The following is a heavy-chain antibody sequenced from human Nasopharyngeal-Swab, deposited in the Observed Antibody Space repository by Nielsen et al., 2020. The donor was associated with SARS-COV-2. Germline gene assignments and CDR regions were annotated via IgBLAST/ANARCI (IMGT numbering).Heavy chain of an antibody. V-gene: IGHV3-21*04. CDR2: ISSSSSYI. D-gene: IGHD1-26*01. CDR1: GFTFNNYN. CDR3: AGQLGATTAFDI. J-gene: IGHJ3*02. Sequence: GESLKISCAASGFTFNNYNFNWVRQAPGKGLEWVSSISSSSSYIYYADSVKGRFTISRDNAKNSLYLQMNNLRAEDTAVYHCAGQLGATTAFDIWGQGRMVTVSS.